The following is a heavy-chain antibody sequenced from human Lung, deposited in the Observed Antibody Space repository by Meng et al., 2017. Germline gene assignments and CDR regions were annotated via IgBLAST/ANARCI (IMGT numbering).Heavy chain of an antibody. V-gene: IGHV4-34*01. CDR2: INHSGST. CDR3: ARGPTTMAHDFDY. J-gene: IGHJ4*02. Sequence: QVQLQRWGAGLLKPSETLPLACVVSGGSCSDYYWSRIRQPPGKGLEWIGEINHSGSTNYNPSLENRATISVDTSQNNLSLKLSSVTAADSAVYYCARGPTTMAHDFDYWGQGTLVTVSS. CDR1: GGSCSDYY. D-gene: IGHD4-11*01.